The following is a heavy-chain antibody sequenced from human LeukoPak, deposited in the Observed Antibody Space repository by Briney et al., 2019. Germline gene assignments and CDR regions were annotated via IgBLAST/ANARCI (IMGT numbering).Heavy chain of an antibody. D-gene: IGHD2-2*01. J-gene: IGHJ6*03. CDR1: GYTFTGYY. CDR3: ARGPAATAYYYYYMDV. Sequence: ASVKVSCQASGYTFTGYYIHWVRQAPGQGLEWMGRIIPNSGGTNYAQKFQGRVTMTRDTSISTAYMELSRLRSDDTAVYYCARGPAATAYYYYYMDVWGKGTTVTVSS. CDR2: IIPNSGGT. V-gene: IGHV1-2*06.